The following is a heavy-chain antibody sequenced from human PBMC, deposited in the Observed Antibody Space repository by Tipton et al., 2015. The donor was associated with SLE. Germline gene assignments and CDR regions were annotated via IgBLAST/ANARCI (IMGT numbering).Heavy chain of an antibody. J-gene: IGHJ5*02. CDR2: IDTSGSST. D-gene: IGHD3-3*01. CDR3: AREGFPIFGVVTPPQFAP. CDR1: GFRFSSYW. Sequence: SLRLSCAASGFRFSSYWMHWVRHAPGKGLVWVSEIDTSGSSTTYADSVRDRFTISRDNAKNTLFLQMASLRVDDTGVSYCAREGFPIFGVVTPPQFAPWGQETLVTVSS. V-gene: IGHV3-74*01.